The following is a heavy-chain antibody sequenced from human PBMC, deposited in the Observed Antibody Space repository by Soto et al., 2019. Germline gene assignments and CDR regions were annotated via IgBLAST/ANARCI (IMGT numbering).Heavy chain of an antibody. CDR3: ARGDDSSGYYPNGFDP. J-gene: IGHJ5*02. CDR2: IYSGGST. V-gene: IGHV3-53*01. D-gene: IGHD3-22*01. CDR1: GFTVSSYY. Sequence: EVQLVESGGGLIQPGGSLRLSCAASGFTVSSYYMSWVRQAPGKGLEWVSIIYSGGSTYYADSVKGRFTISRDNSKNTLYLQMNSLRAEDTAVYYCARGDDSSGYYPNGFDPWGQGTLVTVSS.